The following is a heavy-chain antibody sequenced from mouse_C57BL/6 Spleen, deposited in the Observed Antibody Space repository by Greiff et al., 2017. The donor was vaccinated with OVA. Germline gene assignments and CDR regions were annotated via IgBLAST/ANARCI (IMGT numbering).Heavy chain of an antibody. J-gene: IGHJ2*01. V-gene: IGHV1-52*01. CDR3: ARDSGTKYFDY. CDR1: GYTFTSYW. CDR2: IDPSDSET. Sequence: QVQLQQPGAELVRPGSSVKLSCKASGYTFTSYWMHWVKQRPIQGLEWIGNIDPSDSETHYNQKFKDKATLTVDKSSSTAYMQLSSLTSEDSAVYYCARDSGTKYFDYWGQGTTLTVSS. D-gene: IGHD4-1*01.